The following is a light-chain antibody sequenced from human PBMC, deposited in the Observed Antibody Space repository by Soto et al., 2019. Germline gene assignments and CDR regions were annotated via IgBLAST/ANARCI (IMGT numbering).Light chain of an antibody. Sequence: DIQMTQSPASLSASIGDRVIITCRASQSISNYLNWYQHKPGRAPKFLIYAASSLQSGVPSRFSGSGSGTDFTLTISSLQREDFGTYFCQQSFSSSWTFGQGTKGE. V-gene: IGKV1-39*01. J-gene: IGKJ1*01. CDR1: QSISNY. CDR2: AAS. CDR3: QQSFSSSWT.